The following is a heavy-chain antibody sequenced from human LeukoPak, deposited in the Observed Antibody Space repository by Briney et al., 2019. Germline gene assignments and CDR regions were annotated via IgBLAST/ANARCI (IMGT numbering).Heavy chain of an antibody. D-gene: IGHD1-26*01. CDR3: ARWVVGATRDPDY. V-gene: IGHV4-59*08. CDR1: GGSISSYY. CDR2: IYYSGST. J-gene: IGHJ4*02. Sequence: PSETLSLTCTVSGGSISSYYWSWIRQPPGKGLEWIGYIYYSGSTNYNPSLKSRVTISVDTSKNQFSLKLSSVTAADTAVYYCARWVVGATRDPDYWGQGTLVTVSS.